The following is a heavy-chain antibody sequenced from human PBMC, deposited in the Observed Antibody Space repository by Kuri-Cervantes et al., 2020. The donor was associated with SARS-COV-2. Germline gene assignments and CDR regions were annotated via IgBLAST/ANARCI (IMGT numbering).Heavy chain of an antibody. CDR3: ARGGDPMIANLRH. V-gene: IGHV4-59*12. Sequence: SETLSLTCTVSGGPISSYYWSWIRQPPGKGLEWIGYIYYSGGTNYNPSLKSRVTISVDTSKNQFSLKLSSVTAADTAVYYCARGGDPMIANLRHWGQGTLVTGYS. J-gene: IGHJ1*01. CDR2: IYYSGGT. CDR1: GGPISSYY. D-gene: IGHD3-22*01.